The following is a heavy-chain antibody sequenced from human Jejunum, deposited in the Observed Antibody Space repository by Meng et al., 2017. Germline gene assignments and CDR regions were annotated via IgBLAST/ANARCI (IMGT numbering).Heavy chain of an antibody. CDR3: GMSYGASISHYGIDV. CDR2: LRNKANSYPT. D-gene: IGHD4-17*01. Sequence: GGSLRPSCEASGLTFTDPYMAWVPQAPGKGLEWIGRLRNKANSYPTEYAASVKGRFTITPDDSKNSLYLQMNSLKTEDTAVYYCGMSYGASISHYGIDVWGQGTMVTVSS. J-gene: IGHJ6*02. V-gene: IGHV3-72*01. CDR1: GLTFTDPY.